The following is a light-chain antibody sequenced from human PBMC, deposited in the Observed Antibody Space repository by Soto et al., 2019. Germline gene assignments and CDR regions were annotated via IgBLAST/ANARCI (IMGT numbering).Light chain of an antibody. V-gene: IGKV1-39*01. CDR2: AAS. CDR3: QQSHTTWT. Sequence: DIQMTQSPSSLSPSIGDRVTITCRASQSISSYLNWYQQKPGKAPNLLIYAASSLQSGVPSRFSGSGSGTDFTLTISSLQPEDFATYYCQQSHTTWTFGQGTKVEIK. J-gene: IGKJ1*01. CDR1: QSISSY.